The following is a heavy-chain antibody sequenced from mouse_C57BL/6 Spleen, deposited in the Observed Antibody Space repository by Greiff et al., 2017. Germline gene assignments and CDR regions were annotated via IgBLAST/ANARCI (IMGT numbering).Heavy chain of an antibody. CDR2: ISYDGSN. J-gene: IGHJ3*01. Sequence: EVKLVESGPGLVKPSQSLSLTCSVTGYSITSGYYWNWIRQFPGNKLEWMGYISYDGSNNYNPSLKNRISITRDTSKNQFFLKLNSVTTEDTATYYCARDYYDYDGFAYWGQGTLVTVSA. CDR1: GYSITSGYY. D-gene: IGHD2-4*01. V-gene: IGHV3-6*01. CDR3: ARDYYDYDGFAY.